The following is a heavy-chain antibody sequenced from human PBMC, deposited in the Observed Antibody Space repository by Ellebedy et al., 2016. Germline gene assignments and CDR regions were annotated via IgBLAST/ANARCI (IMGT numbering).Heavy chain of an antibody. V-gene: IGHV5-51*01. D-gene: IGHD5-12*01. CDR2: IYPGDSDT. Sequence: GGSLRLXCKGSGYSFTSYWIGWVRQMPGKGLEWMGIIYPGDSDTRYSPSFQGQVTISADKSISTAYLQWSSLKASDTAMYYCARHVDIVATPEFDYWGQGTLVTVSS. CDR1: GYSFTSYW. J-gene: IGHJ4*02. CDR3: ARHVDIVATPEFDY.